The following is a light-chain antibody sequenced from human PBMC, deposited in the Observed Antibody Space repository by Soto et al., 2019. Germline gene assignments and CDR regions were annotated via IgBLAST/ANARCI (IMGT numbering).Light chain of an antibody. Sequence: QSVLTQAPSVSAAPGQNVTISCTGRSTNIGNNIVAWFQQFPGTTPKLLIYDKTNQPSGMPERFSGSKYGTTATLAITGVHPGDEADYYCGVWDSSTSAGVFGGGTKVTVL. CDR3: GVWDSSTSAGV. V-gene: IGLV1-51*01. J-gene: IGLJ3*02. CDR2: DKT. CDR1: STNIGNNI.